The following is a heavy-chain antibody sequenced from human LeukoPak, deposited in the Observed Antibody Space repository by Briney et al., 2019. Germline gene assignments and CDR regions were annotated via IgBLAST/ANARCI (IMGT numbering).Heavy chain of an antibody. CDR1: GFTFGSYW. CDR3: ARGGGLDV. CDR2: INHNGSGN. J-gene: IGHJ6*02. Sequence: GGSLRLSCAASGFTFGSYWMNWARQAPGKGLEWVASINHNGSGNCYVDSVKGRFTISRDNAKNSLYLQMSNLRAEDTAVFFCARGGGLDVWRQGATVTVSS. V-gene: IGHV3-7*03. D-gene: IGHD3-16*01.